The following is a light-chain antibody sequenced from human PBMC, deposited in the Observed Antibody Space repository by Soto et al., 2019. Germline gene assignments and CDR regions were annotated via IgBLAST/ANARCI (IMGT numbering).Light chain of an antibody. CDR3: HQYGAPPRT. Sequence: TQSLGTMSLSPGESATLSCRASQSATSNSVSFYQQKPGQAPRLLIYGASRRVTGIPDRFSVSGSGTEFTFTIRSLEPEDFAIYYCHQYGAPPRTFGQGTKVDIK. J-gene: IGKJ1*01. V-gene: IGKV3-20*01. CDR2: GAS. CDR1: QSATSNS.